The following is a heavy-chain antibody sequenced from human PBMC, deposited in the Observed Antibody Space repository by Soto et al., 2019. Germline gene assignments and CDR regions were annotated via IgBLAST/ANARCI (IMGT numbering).Heavy chain of an antibody. CDR1: GFTFSSYS. CDR2: ISSSSSYI. J-gene: IGHJ4*02. CDR3: ARVFFHPYYYDSSGYYYVDY. Sequence: LRLSCAASGFTFSSYSMNWVREAPVKGLEWVSSISSSSSYIYYADSVKGRFTISRDNAKNSLYLQMNSLRAEDTAVYYCARVFFHPYYYDSSGYYYVDYWGQGTLVTVYS. D-gene: IGHD3-22*01. V-gene: IGHV3-21*01.